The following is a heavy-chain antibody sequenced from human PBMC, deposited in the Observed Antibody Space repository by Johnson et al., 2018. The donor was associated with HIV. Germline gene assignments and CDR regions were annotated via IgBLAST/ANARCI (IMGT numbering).Heavy chain of an antibody. V-gene: IGHV3-NL1*01. CDR3: ARGVRDSSGYPFAFDI. CDR1: GFTFSSYG. CDR2: ISGSGDNT. J-gene: IGHJ3*02. Sequence: HVQLVESGGGVVQPGRSLRLSCAVSGFTFSSYGMHWVRRAPGKGLEWVSGISGSGDNTYYADSVKGRFTISRDNSKSTLNLQMNSLRAEDTALYYCARGVRDSSGYPFAFDIWGQGTMVSVSS. D-gene: IGHD3-22*01.